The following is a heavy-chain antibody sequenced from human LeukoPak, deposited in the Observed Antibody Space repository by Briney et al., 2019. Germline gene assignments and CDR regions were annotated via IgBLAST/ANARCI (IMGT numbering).Heavy chain of an antibody. Sequence: ASVKVSCKASGYTFTENYIHWVRQAPGQGLEWMGLINPYTGAANYTRNFQGRVTMTRDTSVSTAYMHLSGLRSDDTAVYYCARGKSGYSPWGQGTPVTVSS. V-gene: IGHV1-2*02. D-gene: IGHD3-22*01. CDR1: GYTFTENY. CDR2: INPYTGAA. CDR3: ARGKSGYSP. J-gene: IGHJ4*02.